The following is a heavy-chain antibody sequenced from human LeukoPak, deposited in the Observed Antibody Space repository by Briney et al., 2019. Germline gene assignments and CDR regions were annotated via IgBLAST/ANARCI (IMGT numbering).Heavy chain of an antibody. J-gene: IGHJ4*02. CDR3: AKDSYSSAFNFDY. V-gene: IGHV3-33*06. Sequence: QTGGSLRLSCAASGFTFSSYGMHWVRQAPGKGLEWVAVIWYDGSNKYYADSVKGRFTISRDNSKNTLYLQMNSLRAEDTAVYYCAKDSYSSAFNFDYWGQGTLVTVSS. CDR2: IWYDGSNK. D-gene: IGHD6-19*01. CDR1: GFTFSSYG.